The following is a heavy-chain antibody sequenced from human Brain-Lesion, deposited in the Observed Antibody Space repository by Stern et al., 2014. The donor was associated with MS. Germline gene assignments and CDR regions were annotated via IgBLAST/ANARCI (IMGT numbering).Heavy chain of an antibody. D-gene: IGHD3-22*01. V-gene: IGHV4-31*03. CDR1: GGPINSGGYY. CDR2: IYYTGSA. CDR3: ARGARYSDSSGYYFYFDY. J-gene: IGHJ4*02. Sequence: QVQLVESGPGLVKPSQTLPLTCTVSGGPINSGGYYWSWIRQYPGKGLEWIGYIYYTGSAYYDPSLKSRLSMSIDTSKNQFSLNLNSVTAADTAVYYCARGARYSDSSGYYFYFDYWGQGTLVTVSS.